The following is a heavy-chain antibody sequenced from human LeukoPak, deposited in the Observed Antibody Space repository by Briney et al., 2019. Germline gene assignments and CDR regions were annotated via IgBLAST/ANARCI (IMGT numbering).Heavy chain of an antibody. J-gene: IGHJ4*02. CDR1: GYTFTSYA. V-gene: IGHV1-2*02. Sequence: ASVKVSCKASGYTFTSYAIHWVRQAPGQGLEWMGWITPSGGTNYPQKFQGRVTMTRDTSISTAYMELSRLRSDDTAVYYCARERTLTSCYDYWGQGTLVTVSS. CDR2: ITPSGGT. D-gene: IGHD2-15*01. CDR3: ARERTLTSCYDY.